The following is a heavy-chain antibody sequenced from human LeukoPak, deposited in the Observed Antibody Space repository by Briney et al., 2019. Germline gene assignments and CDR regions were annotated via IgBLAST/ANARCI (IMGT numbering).Heavy chain of an antibody. D-gene: IGHD3-22*01. CDR3: ARVTYYYDSSGYQRAIYYFDY. J-gene: IGHJ4*02. CDR1: GFTFSRYW. CDR2: ISSDGSST. Sequence: GGSLRLSCVASGFTFSRYWMHWVRQAPGKGLVWVSRISSDGSSTSYADSVKGRFTISRDNAKNTLYLQMNSLRAEDTAVYYCARVTYYYDSSGYQRAIYYFDYWGQGTLVTVSS. V-gene: IGHV3-74*01.